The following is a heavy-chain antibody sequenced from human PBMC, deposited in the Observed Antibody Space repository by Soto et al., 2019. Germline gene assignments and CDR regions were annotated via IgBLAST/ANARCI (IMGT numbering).Heavy chain of an antibody. V-gene: IGHV3-23*01. D-gene: IGHD6-6*01. CDR1: GFTFSSYA. Sequence: EVQLLESGGGLVQPGGSLRLSCAASGFTFSSYAMSWVRQAPGKGLEWVSGISGSGVSTYYADSVKGRFTISRDNSKSRLYLQMNSLRAEDTAVYHCAKDRERIATRSIDYWGQGTLVTVSS. CDR2: ISGSGVST. CDR3: AKDRERIATRSIDY. J-gene: IGHJ4*02.